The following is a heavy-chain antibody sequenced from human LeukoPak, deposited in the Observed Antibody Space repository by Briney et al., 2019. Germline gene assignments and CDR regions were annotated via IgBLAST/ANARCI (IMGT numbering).Heavy chain of an antibody. CDR1: GYTFSTHG. CDR2: INPNSGGT. J-gene: IGHJ4*02. D-gene: IGHD3-16*01. CDR3: ARGVITFGGVKDRRFDY. V-gene: IGHV1-2*02. Sequence: ASAKVSCKASGYTFSTHGIIWVRQAPGQGLEWMGWINPNSGGTNYAQRFQGRVTMTRDTSISTAYTELSRLRSDDTAVYYCARGVITFGGVKDRRFDYWGQGTLVTVSS.